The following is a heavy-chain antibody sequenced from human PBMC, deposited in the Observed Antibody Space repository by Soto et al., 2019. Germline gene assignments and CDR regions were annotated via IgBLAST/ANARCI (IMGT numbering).Heavy chain of an antibody. J-gene: IGHJ4*02. CDR3: ARLGRRLGYCSSTSCNNFDY. CDR1: GGSISSSSYY. D-gene: IGHD2-2*01. CDR2: IYYSGST. Sequence: PSETLSLTCTVSGGSISSSSYYWGWIRQPPGKGLEWIGSIYYSGSTYYNPSLKSRVTISVDTSKNQFSLKLSSVTAADTAVYYCARLGRRLGYCSSTSCNNFDYWGQGTLVTVSS. V-gene: IGHV4-39*01.